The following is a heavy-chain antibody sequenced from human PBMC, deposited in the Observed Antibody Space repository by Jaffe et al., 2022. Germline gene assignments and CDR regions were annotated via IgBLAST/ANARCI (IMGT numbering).Heavy chain of an antibody. CDR3: ARGGSRYYGDYPGPLLDP. Sequence: EVQLVESGGGLVQPGGSLRLSCAASGFTFSSYEMNWVRQAPGKGLEWVSYISSSGSTIYYADSVKGRFTISRDNAKNSLYLQMNSLRAEDTAVYYCARGGSRYYGDYPGPLLDPWGQGTLVTVSS. CDR2: ISSSGSTI. J-gene: IGHJ5*02. CDR1: GFTFSSYE. D-gene: IGHD4-17*01. V-gene: IGHV3-48*03.